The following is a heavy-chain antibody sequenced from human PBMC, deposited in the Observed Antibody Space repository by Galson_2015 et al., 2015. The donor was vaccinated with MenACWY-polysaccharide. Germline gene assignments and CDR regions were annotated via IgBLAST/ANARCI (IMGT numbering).Heavy chain of an antibody. CDR2: IYYGGST. CDR1: Y. CDR3: ARQGGSGRSHDY. V-gene: IGHV4-39*01. Sequence: YWGWIRQPPGKGLEWIGTIYYGGSTYYNPSLKSRVTISVDTSKNQFSLKLTSVTAADTAVYYCARQGGSGRSHDYWGQGTLVTVSS. J-gene: IGHJ4*02. D-gene: IGHD5-12*01.